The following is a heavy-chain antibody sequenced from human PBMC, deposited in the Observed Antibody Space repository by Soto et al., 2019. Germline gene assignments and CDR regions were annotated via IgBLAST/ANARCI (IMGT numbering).Heavy chain of an antibody. V-gene: IGHV3-21*01. J-gene: IGHJ6*02. CDR3: ARDPVLLWFGELTHPYYYYGMDV. D-gene: IGHD3-10*01. Sequence: AGSLRLSCAASGFTFSSYSMNWVRQSSARGLEWVSSISSSSSYIYYADSVKGRFTISRDNAKNSLYLQMNSLRAEDTAVYYCARDPVLLWFGELTHPYYYYGMDVWGQGTTVTVSS. CDR2: ISSSSSYI. CDR1: GFTFSSYS.